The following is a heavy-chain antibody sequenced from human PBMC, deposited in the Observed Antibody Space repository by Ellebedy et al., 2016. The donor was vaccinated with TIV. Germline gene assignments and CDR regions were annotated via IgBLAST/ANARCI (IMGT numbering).Heavy chain of an antibody. D-gene: IGHD5/OR15-5a*01. J-gene: IGHJ4*02. CDR3: ARPVYRYDS. V-gene: IGHV3-11*01. CDR1: GFTFSDYY. Sequence: GGSLRLXXKASGFTFSDYYMSWIRQAPGKGLEWVSYISGGGRTIFYADSVKGRFTISRDNAKNSLYLHMNSLRADDTAVYYCARPVYRYDSWGQGTQVTVSS. CDR2: ISGGGRTI.